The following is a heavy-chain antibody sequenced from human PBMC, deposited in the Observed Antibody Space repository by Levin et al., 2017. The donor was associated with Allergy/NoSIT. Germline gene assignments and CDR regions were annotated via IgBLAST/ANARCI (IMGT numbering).Heavy chain of an antibody. CDR3: ARDAALEMATDY. V-gene: IGHV3-21*01. CDR2: ISSSSSYI. Sequence: GGSLRLSCAASGFTFSSYSMNWVRQAPGKGLEWVSSISSSSSYIYYADSVKGRFTISRDNAKNSLYLQMNSLRAEDTAVYYCARDAALEMATDYWGQGTLVTVSS. CDR1: GFTFSSYS. J-gene: IGHJ4*02. D-gene: IGHD5-24*01.